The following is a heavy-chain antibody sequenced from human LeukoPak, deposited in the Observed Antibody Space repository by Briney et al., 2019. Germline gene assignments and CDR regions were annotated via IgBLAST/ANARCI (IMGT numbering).Heavy chain of an antibody. CDR2: ISGSGGST. CDR3: AKDPSNYGDYVDY. CDR1: GFTFSDYY. V-gene: IGHV3-23*01. D-gene: IGHD4-17*01. Sequence: SGGSLRLSCAASGFTFSDYYMSWIRQAPGKGLEWVSAISGSGGSTYYADSVKGRFTISRDNSKNTLYLQMNSLRAEDTAVNYCAKDPSNYGDYVDYWGQGTLVTVSS. J-gene: IGHJ4*02.